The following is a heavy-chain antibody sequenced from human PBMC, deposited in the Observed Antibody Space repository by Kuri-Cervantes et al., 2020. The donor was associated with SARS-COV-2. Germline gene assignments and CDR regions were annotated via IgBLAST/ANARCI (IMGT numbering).Heavy chain of an antibody. CDR2: IYYSGST. D-gene: IGHD5-18*01. V-gene: IGHV4-59*01. Sequence: GSLRLSCTVSGGSISSYYWSWIRQPPGKGLEWIGYIYYSGSTNYNPSLKSRVTISVDTSKNQFSLKLSSVTAADTAVYYCARGGYSYSAYFDYWGQGTLVTVS. CDR1: GGSISSYY. J-gene: IGHJ4*02. CDR3: ARGGYSYSAYFDY.